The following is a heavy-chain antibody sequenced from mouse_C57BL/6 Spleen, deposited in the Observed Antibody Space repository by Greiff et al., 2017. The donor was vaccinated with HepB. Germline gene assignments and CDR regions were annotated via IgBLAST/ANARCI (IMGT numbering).Heavy chain of an antibody. CDR3: ARFVITTDWYFDV. J-gene: IGHJ1*03. CDR1: GYAFSSYW. Sequence: QVQLKQSGAELVKPGASVKISCKASGYAFSSYWMNWVKQRPGKGLEWIGQIYPGDGDTNYNGKFKGKATLTADKSSSTAYMQLSSLTSEDSAVYFCARFVITTDWYFDVWGTGTTVTVSS. D-gene: IGHD1-1*01. V-gene: IGHV1-80*01. CDR2: IYPGDGDT.